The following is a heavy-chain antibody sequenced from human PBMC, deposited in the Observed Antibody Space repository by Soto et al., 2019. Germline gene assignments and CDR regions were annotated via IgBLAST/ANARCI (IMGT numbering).Heavy chain of an antibody. CDR1: GGSLSSYY. CDR2: IYYSGST. J-gene: IGHJ4*02. CDR3: ARVQDSSGWYNFDY. V-gene: IGHV4-59*01. Sequence: SETLSLTCTVSGGSLSSYYWSWIRPPPGKGLEWIGYIYYSGSTNYNPSLKSRVTISVDTSKNQFSLKLSSVTAADTAVYYCARVQDSSGWYNFDYWGQGTLVTVSS. D-gene: IGHD6-19*01.